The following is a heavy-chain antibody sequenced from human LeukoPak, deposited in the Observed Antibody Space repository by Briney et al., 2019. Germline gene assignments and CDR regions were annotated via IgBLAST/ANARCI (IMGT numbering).Heavy chain of an antibody. CDR2: ISYDGSNQ. Sequence: PGGSLTLSCAASGFTFSDYGMHWVRQAPGKGLEWVAVISYDGSNQYYADFVKGRFTISRDKSKNTLYLQMNSLRAEDTAVYYCAKEVAVAGTLSLDYWGQGTQVTISS. CDR1: GFTFSDYG. D-gene: IGHD6-19*01. CDR3: AKEVAVAGTLSLDY. J-gene: IGHJ4*02. V-gene: IGHV3-30*18.